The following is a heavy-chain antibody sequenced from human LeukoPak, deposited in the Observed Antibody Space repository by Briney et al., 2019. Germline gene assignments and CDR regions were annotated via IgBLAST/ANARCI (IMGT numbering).Heavy chain of an antibody. CDR1: GGSISNSRSY. D-gene: IGHD1-7*01. CDR2: MYFSGNT. J-gene: IGHJ4*02. CDR3: ARRIGGNYLTYFDY. Sequence: SETLSLTCTVSGGSISNSRSYWGWIRQPPGKGLEWIGNMYFSGNTYYNPSLKSRVTISVDTSKNQFSLQLTSVTAADTAVYYCARRIGGNYLTYFDYWGQGTLVTVSS. V-gene: IGHV4-39*01.